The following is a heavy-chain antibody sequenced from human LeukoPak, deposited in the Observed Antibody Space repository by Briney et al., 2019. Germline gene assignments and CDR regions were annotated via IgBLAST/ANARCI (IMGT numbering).Heavy chain of an antibody. CDR2: INPNSGGT. CDR1: GYTFTGHY. D-gene: IGHD2-15*01. CDR3: ARDGSRCSGGSCQASFDP. J-gene: IGHJ5*02. Sequence: ASVKASCKASGYTFTGHYMHWVRQAPGQGLEWMGWINPNSGGTNYAQKFQGRVTMTRDTSISTAYMELSRLRSDDTAVYYCARDGSRCSGGSCQASFDPWGQGTLVTVSS. V-gene: IGHV1-2*02.